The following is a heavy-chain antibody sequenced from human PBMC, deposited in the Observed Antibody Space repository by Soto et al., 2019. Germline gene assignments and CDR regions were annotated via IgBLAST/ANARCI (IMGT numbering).Heavy chain of an antibody. CDR3: ARANFYYGLDV. Sequence: SETLSLTCAVYGGSFSGYYWSWIRQPPGKGLEWIGEINHSGSTNYNPSLKSRVIISEDMSKSQFSLKLSSVTAADTAVYYCARANFYYGLDVWGQGTTVTVSS. J-gene: IGHJ6*02. V-gene: IGHV4-34*01. CDR2: INHSGST. CDR1: GGSFSGYY.